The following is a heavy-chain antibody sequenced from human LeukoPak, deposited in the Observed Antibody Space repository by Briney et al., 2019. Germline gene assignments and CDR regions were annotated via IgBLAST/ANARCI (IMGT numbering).Heavy chain of an antibody. Sequence: ASVKVSCKASGYTFTSNHIHWVRQAPGQGLEWMGVINPSGDSTSYAQNFQGRVTVTRDTSTTTVHMELRGLRSEDTAVYYCARDQEGFDYWGQGTVVTVSS. J-gene: IGHJ4*02. V-gene: IGHV1-46*01. CDR3: ARDQEGFDY. CDR2: INPSGDST. CDR1: GYTFTSNH.